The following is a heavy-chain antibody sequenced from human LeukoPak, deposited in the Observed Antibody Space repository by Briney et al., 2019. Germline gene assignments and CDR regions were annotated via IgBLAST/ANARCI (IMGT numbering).Heavy chain of an antibody. V-gene: IGHV4-61*01. Sequence: SETLSLTCTVSGGSVSSGSYYWSWIRQPPGKGLEWIGYIYYSGSTNYNPSLKSRVTISVDTSKNQFSLKLSSVTAADTAVYYRARGSGRDGYFDYWGQGTLVTVSS. J-gene: IGHJ4*02. D-gene: IGHD2-15*01. CDR2: IYYSGST. CDR1: GGSVSSGSYY. CDR3: ARGSGRDGYFDY.